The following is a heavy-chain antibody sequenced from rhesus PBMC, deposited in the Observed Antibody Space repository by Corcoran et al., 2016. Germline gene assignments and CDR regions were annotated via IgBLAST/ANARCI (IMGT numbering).Heavy chain of an antibody. CDR3: ARTGGRVALDV. CDR2: IYRSSGST. CDR1: GYSISSTY. V-gene: IGHV4-147*01. Sequence: QVQLQESGPGLVKPSETLSLTCAVSGYSISSTYWRLIRQPPGKVLEWIGYIYRSSGSTYYNPSLKSRVTISTNTSKNQISMKLSSVTAADTAVYYCARTGGRVALDVWGPGVLVSVSS. D-gene: IGHD6-37*01. J-gene: IGHJ5-1*01.